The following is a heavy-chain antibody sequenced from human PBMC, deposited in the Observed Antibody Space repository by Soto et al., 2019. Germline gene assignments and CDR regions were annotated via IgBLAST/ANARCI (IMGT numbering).Heavy chain of an antibody. CDR2: IYYSGST. CDR1: GGSISSSSSC. D-gene: IGHD4-17*01. CDR3: ARRPRGAAAVTSVINWLDP. V-gene: IGHV4-39*01. Sequence: SETLSLTCTVSGGSISSSSSCWGWIRQPPGKGLEWIGYIYYSGSTNYNPSLKSRVTISVDTSKNQFSLKLNSVTAADTAVYYCARRPRGAAAVTSVINWLDPWGQGALVTVSS. J-gene: IGHJ5*02.